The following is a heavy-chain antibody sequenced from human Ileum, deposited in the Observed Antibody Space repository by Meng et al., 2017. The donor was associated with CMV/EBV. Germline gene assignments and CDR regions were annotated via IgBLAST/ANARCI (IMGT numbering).Heavy chain of an antibody. CDR2: IYTSGST. CDR3: ARGPYSSSWSSFDY. CDR1: RGSISRDY. Sequence: QVRLQGSGPGLGKASETLSLTCTVPRGSISRDYWSWIRQPAGKGLEWIGRIYTSGSTNYNPSLKSRVTMSVDTSKTQFSLKLSSVTAADTAVYYCARGPYSSSWSSFDYWGQGTLVTVSS. V-gene: IGHV4-4*07. D-gene: IGHD6-13*01. J-gene: IGHJ4*02.